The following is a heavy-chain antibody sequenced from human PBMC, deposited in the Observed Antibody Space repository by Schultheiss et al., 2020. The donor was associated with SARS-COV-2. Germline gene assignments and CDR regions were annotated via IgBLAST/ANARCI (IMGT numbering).Heavy chain of an antibody. J-gene: IGHJ4*02. D-gene: IGHD6-19*01. V-gene: IGHV3-48*03. CDR3: AREPQYSSGWSRY. CDR1: GFTFSSYE. Sequence: GGSLRLSCAASGFTFSSYEMNWVRQAPGKGLEWVSYISSSGSTIYYADSVKGRFTISRDNAKNSLYLQMNSLRAEDTAVYYCAREPQYSSGWSRYWGQGTLVTVSS. CDR2: ISSSGSTI.